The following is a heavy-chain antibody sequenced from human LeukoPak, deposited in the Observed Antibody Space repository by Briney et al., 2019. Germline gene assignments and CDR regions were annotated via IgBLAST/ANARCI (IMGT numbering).Heavy chain of an antibody. V-gene: IGHV3-53*01. D-gene: IGHD3-22*01. J-gene: IGHJ4*02. CDR3: ARVRDSSGSEYYFDY. Sequence: SGGSLRLSCAASGFTVSNTYMSWVRRAPGKGLEWVSVIYRDGGTFYSDSVKGRFTVSRDSSKNTLYLQLNTLRTDDTAVYYCARVRDSSGSEYYFDYWGQGTLVTVSS. CDR2: IYRDGGT. CDR1: GFTVSNTY.